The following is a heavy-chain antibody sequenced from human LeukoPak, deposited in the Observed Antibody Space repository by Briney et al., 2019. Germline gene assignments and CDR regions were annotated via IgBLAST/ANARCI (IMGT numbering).Heavy chain of an antibody. V-gene: IGHV4-34*01. CDR1: GGSFSGYY. CDR3: ARTPYVWGSYRTGGFDY. Sequence: SETLSLTCAVYGGSFSGYYWSWIRQPPGKGVEWIGEINHSGSTNYNPSLKSRVTISVDTSKNQFSLKLSSVTAADTAVYYCARTPYVWGSYRTGGFDYWGQGTLVTVSS. D-gene: IGHD3-16*02. J-gene: IGHJ4*02. CDR2: INHSGST.